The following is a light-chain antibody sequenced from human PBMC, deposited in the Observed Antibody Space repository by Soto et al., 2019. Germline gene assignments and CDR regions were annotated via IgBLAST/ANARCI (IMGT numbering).Light chain of an antibody. CDR1: SSDVGGYNY. CDR2: DVS. CDR3: CSNAGSYEV. Sequence: QSALTQPRSVSGSPGQSVTISCTGTSSDVGGYNYVSWYQQHPGKAPKGMIYDVSERTSGVPDRFSGSKSGNTASLTISGLQDEDEADYYCCSNAGSYEVFGGGTKLTVL. V-gene: IGLV2-11*01. J-gene: IGLJ2*01.